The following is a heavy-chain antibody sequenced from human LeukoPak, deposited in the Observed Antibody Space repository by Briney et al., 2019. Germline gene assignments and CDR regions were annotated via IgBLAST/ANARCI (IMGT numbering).Heavy chain of an antibody. Sequence: GGSLRLSCAASGFTFSSYAMNWVRQAPGRGLEWVSGFSGSGGTTYYADSVKGRFTISRDNSKNTLYLQMNSLRAEDTAVYYCAKDQWGLDYWGQGTLVTVSS. CDR1: GFTFSSYA. CDR2: FSGSGGTT. CDR3: AKDQWGLDY. V-gene: IGHV3-23*01. J-gene: IGHJ4*02. D-gene: IGHD1-26*01.